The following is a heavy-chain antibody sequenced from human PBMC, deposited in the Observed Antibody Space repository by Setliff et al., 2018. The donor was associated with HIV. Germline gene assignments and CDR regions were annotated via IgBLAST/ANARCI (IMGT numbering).Heavy chain of an antibody. CDR2: INPNSGGT. J-gene: IGHJ4*02. CDR1: GYTFTGYY. D-gene: IGHD1-7*01. V-gene: IGHV1-2*06. Sequence: ASVKVSCKASGYTFTGYYMHWVRQAPGQGLEWMGRINPNSGGTNYAQKFQGRVTMTRDTSMNTAYMELSRLRSDDTAVYYCARVWDWNYDLGYWGQGTLVTVSS. CDR3: ARVWDWNYDLGY.